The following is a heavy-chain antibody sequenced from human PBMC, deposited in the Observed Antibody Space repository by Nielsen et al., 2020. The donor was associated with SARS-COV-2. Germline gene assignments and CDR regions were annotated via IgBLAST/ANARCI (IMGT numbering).Heavy chain of an antibody. Sequence: SKTLSLTCSVSGGSISNYYWSWIRQPPGKGLEWIGYIYYTGSTNYNPSLKSRVTISVDKSKNQFSLNLSSVTAADTAVYYCARVSNSGWIFDYWGQGIRITASS. CDR3: ARVSNSGWIFDY. CDR1: GGSISNYY. CDR2: IYYTGST. V-gene: IGHV4-59*01. J-gene: IGHJ4*02. D-gene: IGHD6-19*01.